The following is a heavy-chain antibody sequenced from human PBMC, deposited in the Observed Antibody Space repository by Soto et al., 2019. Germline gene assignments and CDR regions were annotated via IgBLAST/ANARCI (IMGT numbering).Heavy chain of an antibody. V-gene: IGHV3-23*01. D-gene: IGHD3-22*01. CDR1: GFTFSSYA. CDR2: ISGSGGST. Sequence: GGSLRLSCAASGFTFSSYAMSWVRQAPGKGLEWVSAISGSGGSTYYADSVKGRFTISRDNSKNTLYLQMNSLRAEDTAVYYCAKASDYYDSSGYYPPLDYWGQGTLVTVSS. J-gene: IGHJ4*02. CDR3: AKASDYYDSSGYYPPLDY.